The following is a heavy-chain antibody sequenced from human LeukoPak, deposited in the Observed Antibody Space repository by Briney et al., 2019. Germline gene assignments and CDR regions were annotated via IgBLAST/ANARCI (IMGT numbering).Heavy chain of an antibody. Sequence: PSETLSLTCAVYGGSFSGYYWSWIRQPPGKGLEWIGEINHSGSTNYNPSLKSRVTISVDTSKNQFSLKLSSVTAADTAVYYCARGYSSSWPYWGQGTLVTVSS. D-gene: IGHD6-13*01. CDR3: ARGYSSSWPY. J-gene: IGHJ4*02. CDR2: INHSGST. V-gene: IGHV4-34*01. CDR1: GGSFSGYY.